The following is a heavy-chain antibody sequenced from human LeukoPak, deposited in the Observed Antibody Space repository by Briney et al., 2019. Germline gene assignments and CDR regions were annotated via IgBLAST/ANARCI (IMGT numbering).Heavy chain of an antibody. CDR2: IIPMFDTL. V-gene: IGHV1-69*06. J-gene: IGHJ5*02. CDR3: ARAGIPGYCTNVTCSNWLDP. D-gene: IGHD2-8*01. Sequence: SVKVSCKASGDTFTTYAIIWVRQAPGQGLEWMGGIIPMFDTLNYAQRLQGRVTITADKSTKTAYMELTSLRSEDTAVYYCARAGIPGYCTNVTCSNWLDPWGQGTLVTVSS. CDR1: GDTFTTYA.